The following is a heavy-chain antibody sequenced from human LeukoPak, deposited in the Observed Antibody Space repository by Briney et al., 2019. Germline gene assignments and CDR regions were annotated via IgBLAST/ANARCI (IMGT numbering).Heavy chain of an antibody. Sequence: ASVKVSCKASGGTFSSYAISWVRQAPGQGLEWMGGIIPIFGTANYAQKFQGRVTITADESTSTAYMELSSLRSEDMAVYYCARAPYCYDSSGYYAPSLSYFDYWGQGTLVTVSS. CDR3: ARAPYCYDSSGYYAPSLSYFDY. CDR2: IIPIFGTA. J-gene: IGHJ4*02. V-gene: IGHV1-69*13. CDR1: GGTFSSYA. D-gene: IGHD3-22*01.